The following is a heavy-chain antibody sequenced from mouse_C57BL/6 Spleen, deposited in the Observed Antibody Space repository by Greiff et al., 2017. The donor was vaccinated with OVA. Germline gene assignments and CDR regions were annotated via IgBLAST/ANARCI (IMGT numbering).Heavy chain of an antibody. V-gene: IGHV5-17*01. D-gene: IGHD2-1*01. CDR2: ISSGSSTI. CDR1: GFTFSDYG. Sequence: EVKVVESGGGLVKPGGSLKLSCAASGFTFSDYGMHWVRQAPEKGLEWVAYISSGSSTIYYADTVKGRFTISRDNAKNTLFLQMTSLRSEDTAMYYCAQSLIYFYAMDYWGQGTSVTVSS. J-gene: IGHJ4*01. CDR3: AQSLIYFYAMDY.